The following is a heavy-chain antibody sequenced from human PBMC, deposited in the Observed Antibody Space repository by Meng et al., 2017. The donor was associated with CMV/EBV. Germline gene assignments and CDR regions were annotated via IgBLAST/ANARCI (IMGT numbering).Heavy chain of an antibody. V-gene: IGHV1-2*02. CDR1: GYRFSDHD. Sequence: QGQLVRPWAEVKIPWASVKVSCQASGYRFSDHDMHWVRQAPGQGLEWMGWIYPNSGGTHYAQKFQDRVTMTRDTSISTVYMELSRLTSDDTAVYYCVRDHNWGPDYWGQGTLVTVSS. CDR2: IYPNSGGT. CDR3: VRDHNWGPDY. J-gene: IGHJ4*02. D-gene: IGHD1-1*01.